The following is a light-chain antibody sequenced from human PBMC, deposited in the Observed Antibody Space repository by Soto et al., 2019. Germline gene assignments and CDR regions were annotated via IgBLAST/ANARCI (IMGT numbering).Light chain of an antibody. J-gene: IGLJ1*01. CDR1: SSDVGAYNF. V-gene: IGLV2-11*01. CDR2: AVT. CDR3: FSSAGSTYV. Sequence: LTQPRSVSGSPGQSVTISCTGTSSDVGAYNFVSWYQQYPGKAPKLMIYAVTKRPSGVPDRFSGSKSGNTASLTISGLQAEDEADYYCFSSAGSTYVFGTGSNVTVL.